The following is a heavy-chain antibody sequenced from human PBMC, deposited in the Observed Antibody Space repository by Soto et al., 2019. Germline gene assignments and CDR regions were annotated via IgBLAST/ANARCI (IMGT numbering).Heavy chain of an antibody. V-gene: IGHV4-30-4*01. J-gene: IGHJ1*01. Sequence: QVQLQESGAGLVKPSQTLSLTCTVSGDSISSSDYYWSWVHQPPGEGLEWIGYIYYRGNTYYNPSLKSRVTISVDTSKNQFSLNLNSVSAADTAVYYCARGKVAGTYFHHWGQGTLVTVSS. CDR2: IYYRGNT. CDR3: ARGKVAGTYFHH. D-gene: IGHD6-19*01. CDR1: GDSISSSDYY.